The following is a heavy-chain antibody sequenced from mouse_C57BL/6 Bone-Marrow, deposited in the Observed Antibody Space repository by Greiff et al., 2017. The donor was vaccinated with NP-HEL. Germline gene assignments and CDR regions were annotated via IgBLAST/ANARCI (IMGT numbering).Heavy chain of an antibody. J-gene: IGHJ4*01. Sequence: QVQLQQSGAELVRPGASVTLSCKASGYTFTDYEMHWVKQTPVHGLEWIGAIDPETGGTAYNQKFNGKAILTADKSSSTAYMELRSLTSEDSAVYYCTSLMVTTQGDAMDYWGQGTSVTVSS. CDR3: TSLMVTTQGDAMDY. CDR2: IDPETGGT. D-gene: IGHD2-2*01. CDR1: GYTFTDYE. V-gene: IGHV1-15*01.